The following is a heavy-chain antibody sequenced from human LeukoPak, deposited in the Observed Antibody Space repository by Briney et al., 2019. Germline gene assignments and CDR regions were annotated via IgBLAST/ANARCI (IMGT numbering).Heavy chain of an antibody. D-gene: IGHD5-18*01. CDR2: IKQDGSEK. V-gene: IGHV3-7*01. Sequence: PGGSLRLSCAASGFTFSSYWMSWVRQAPGKGLEWVANIKQDGSEKYYVDSVKGRFTISRDNAKNSLYLQMNSLRAEDTAVYYCARFLRGYSYGNFDYWGQGTLVTVSS. CDR3: ARFLRGYSYGNFDY. CDR1: GFTFSSYW. J-gene: IGHJ4*02.